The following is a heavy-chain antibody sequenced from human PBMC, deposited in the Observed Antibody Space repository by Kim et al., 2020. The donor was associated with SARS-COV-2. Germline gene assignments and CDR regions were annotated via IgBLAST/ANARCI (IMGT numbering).Heavy chain of an antibody. CDR2: IYHSGST. Sequence: SETLSLTCAVSGGSISSGGYSWSWIRQPPGKGLEWIGYIYHSGSTYYNPSLKSRVTISVDRSNNQFSLKLSSVTAADTAVYYCARDSSGAAFDIWGQGTMVTVSS. CDR3: ARDSSGAAFDI. V-gene: IGHV4-30-2*01. J-gene: IGHJ3*02. CDR1: GGSISSGGYS. D-gene: IGHD3-22*01.